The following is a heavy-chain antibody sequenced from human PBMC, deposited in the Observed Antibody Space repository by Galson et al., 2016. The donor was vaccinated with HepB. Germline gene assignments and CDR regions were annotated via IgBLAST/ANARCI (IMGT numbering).Heavy chain of an antibody. CDR1: GYTFTGQY. Sequence: SVKVSCKASGYTFTGQYIYWVRQAPGQGLEWMGWINPNSGGTNYAQKFQGRVTMTRDTSISTTYMELSRLRSDDTAVYYCARVDWLKLGADYWGQGTLVTVSS. CDR3: ARVDWLKLGADY. J-gene: IGHJ4*02. CDR2: INPNSGGT. D-gene: IGHD5-24*01. V-gene: IGHV1-2*02.